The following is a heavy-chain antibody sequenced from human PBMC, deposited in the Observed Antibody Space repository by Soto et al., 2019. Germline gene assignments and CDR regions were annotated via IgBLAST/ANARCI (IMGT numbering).Heavy chain of an antibody. CDR1: GFTFDAYA. J-gene: IGHJ4*02. CDR3: AKSPHDILIGSAFDY. Sequence: GGSLRLSCAASGFTFDAYAMHWVRQGPGKGLEWFSGISWNSGGIGYADSVKGRFTISRDNAKNSLYLQMDRLRPEDTAFYYCAKSPHDILIGSAFDYWGQGTLVTVSS. V-gene: IGHV3-9*01. CDR2: ISWNSGGI. D-gene: IGHD3-9*01.